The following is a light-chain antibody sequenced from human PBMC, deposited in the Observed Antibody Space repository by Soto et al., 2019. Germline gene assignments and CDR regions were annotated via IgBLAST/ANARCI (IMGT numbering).Light chain of an antibody. CDR3: QQRSSWPRT. J-gene: IGKJ1*01. Sequence: EIVLTQSPATLSLSPGKRATLSCRASQSVDSHLLWYQRKPGQAPRLLIYDASNRATGIPARFSGSGSGTDFTLTISSREPEDFAVYYCQQRSSWPRTFGQGTKVEIK. V-gene: IGKV3-11*01. CDR2: DAS. CDR1: QSVDSH.